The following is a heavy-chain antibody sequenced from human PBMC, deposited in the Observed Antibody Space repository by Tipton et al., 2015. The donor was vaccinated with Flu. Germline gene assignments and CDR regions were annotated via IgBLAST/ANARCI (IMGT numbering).Heavy chain of an antibody. V-gene: IGHV4-31*03. CDR3: SRALQNYFDY. CDR1: GGSISSGGYY. J-gene: IGHJ4*02. CDR2: IYYSGST. Sequence: TLSLTCTVSGGSISSGGYYWSWIRQHPGEVLEWIGYIYYSGSTYYNPSLKSRVTISIDTSKNQFSLKLSSVTAADTAVYYCSRALQNYFDYWGQGTLVTV.